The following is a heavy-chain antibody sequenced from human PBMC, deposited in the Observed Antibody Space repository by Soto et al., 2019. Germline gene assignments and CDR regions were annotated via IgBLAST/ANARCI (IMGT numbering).Heavy chain of an antibody. CDR1: AASLSKYY. Sequence: SETLSLTCTVSAASLSKYYWSWIRQPPGKGLEWIGYVYFNGNTNYNPSLKRRVSISIDTSKNQISLNLSSVTAADTAVYYCASVTFGGVVLAHWGQGTLVTVSS. V-gene: IGHV4-59*01. CDR2: VYFNGNT. CDR3: ASVTFGGVVLAH. J-gene: IGHJ4*02. D-gene: IGHD3-16*01.